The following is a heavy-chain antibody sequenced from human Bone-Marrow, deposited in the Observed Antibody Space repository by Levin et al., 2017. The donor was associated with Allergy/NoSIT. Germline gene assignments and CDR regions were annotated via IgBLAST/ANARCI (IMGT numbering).Heavy chain of an antibody. J-gene: IGHJ4*02. CDR1: GGSISSYY. CDR2: IYYSGST. V-gene: IGHV4-59*01. CDR3: ARLGSSSGGSDY. D-gene: IGHD6-6*01. Sequence: SQTLSLTCTVSGGSISSYYWSWIRQPPGKGLEWIGYIYYSGSTNYNPSLKSRVTISVDTSKNQFSLKLSSVTAADTAVYYCARLGSSSGGSDYWGQGTLVTVSS.